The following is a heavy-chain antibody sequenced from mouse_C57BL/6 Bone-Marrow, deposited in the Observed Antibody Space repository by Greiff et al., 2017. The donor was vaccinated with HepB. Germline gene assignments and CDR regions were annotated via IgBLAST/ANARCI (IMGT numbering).Heavy chain of an antibody. J-gene: IGHJ4*01. CDR3: ASRTPGSFYYAMDY. CDR2: INPNNGGT. Sequence: EVQLKESGPELVKPGASVKIPCKASGYTFTDYNMDWVKQSHGKSLEWIGDINPNNGGTIYNKKFKGKATLTVDKPSSTAYMELRSLTSEETAVYYCASRTPGSFYYAMDYGGQGTSVTVSS. V-gene: IGHV1-18*01. CDR1: GYTFTDYN.